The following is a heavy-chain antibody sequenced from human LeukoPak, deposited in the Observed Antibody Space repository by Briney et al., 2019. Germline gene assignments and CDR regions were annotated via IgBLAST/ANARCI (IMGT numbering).Heavy chain of an antibody. J-gene: IGHJ4*02. CDR3: ARGSYYYDSSGYYYDY. D-gene: IGHD3-22*01. CDR2: IYSGGST. Sequence: GGSLRLSCAASGFTVSSNYMSWVRQAPGKGLEWVSVIYSGGSTYYADSVKGRFTISRDNSKNTLYLQMNSLRAEDTAVYYCARGSYYYDSSGYYYDYWGQGTLVTVSS. CDR1: GFTVSSNY. V-gene: IGHV3-53*01.